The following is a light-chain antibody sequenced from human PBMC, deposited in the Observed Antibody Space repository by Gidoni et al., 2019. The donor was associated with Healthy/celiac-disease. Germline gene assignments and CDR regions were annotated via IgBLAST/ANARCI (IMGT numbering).Light chain of an antibody. Sequence: DTQMTQSPSSLSASVGDRVTITFRASQSISSYLNWYQQKPGKAPKLLIYAASSLQSGVPSRFSGSGSGTDFTLTISSLQPEDFATYYCQQSYSTLSTFGQGTKLEIK. CDR2: AAS. CDR1: QSISSY. J-gene: IGKJ2*01. CDR3: QQSYSTLST. V-gene: IGKV1-39*01.